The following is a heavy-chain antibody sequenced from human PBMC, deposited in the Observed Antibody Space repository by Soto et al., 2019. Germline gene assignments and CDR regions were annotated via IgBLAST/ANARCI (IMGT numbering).Heavy chain of an antibody. CDR1: GYTFTGYY. V-gene: IGHV1-2*02. Sequence: ASVKVSCKASGYTFTGYYMHWVRQAPGQGLEWMGWINPNSGGTNYAQKFQGRVTMTRDTSISTAYMELSRLRSDDTAVYYCAREGHIVATMVYYYYYGMDVWGQGTTVTVSS. J-gene: IGHJ6*02. CDR3: AREGHIVATMVYYYYYGMDV. D-gene: IGHD5-12*01. CDR2: INPNSGGT.